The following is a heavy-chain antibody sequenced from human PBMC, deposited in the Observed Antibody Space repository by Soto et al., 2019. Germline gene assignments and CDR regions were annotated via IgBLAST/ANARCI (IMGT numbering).Heavy chain of an antibody. CDR3: AGGRWFDP. CDR2: IYNSGST. CDR1: GGSISSYY. V-gene: IGHV4-59*01. J-gene: IGHJ5*02. Sequence: QVQLQESGPGLVKPSETLSLTCTVSGGSISSYYWSWIRQPPGKGLEWIGYIYNSGSTNYNPSLRSRVTISVDTSKNQFPLKLSSVTAADTAVYYCAGGRWFDPWGQGTLVTVSS.